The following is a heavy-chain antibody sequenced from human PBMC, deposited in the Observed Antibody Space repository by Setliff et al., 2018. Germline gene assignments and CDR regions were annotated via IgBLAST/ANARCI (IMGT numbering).Heavy chain of an antibody. Sequence: PGGSLRLSCAASGFTFSTHSMNWVRQAPGKGLEWVSSISRSSTYIYYADSMKGRFPISRDNAKNSLYLQMNSLRAEDTAVYYCAKDFRGSYLVSPLDYWGQGTLVTVSS. CDR2: ISRSSTYI. D-gene: IGHD1-26*01. CDR1: GFTFSTHS. J-gene: IGHJ4*02. CDR3: AKDFRGSYLVSPLDY. V-gene: IGHV3-21*01.